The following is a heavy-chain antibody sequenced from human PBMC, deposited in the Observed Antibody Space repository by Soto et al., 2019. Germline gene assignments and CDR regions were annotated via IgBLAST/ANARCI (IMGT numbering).Heavy chain of an antibody. CDR1: GGSISSGGYY. D-gene: IGHD3-22*01. Sequence: TLSLTCTVSGGSISSGGYYWSWIRQHPGKGLEWIGYIYYSGSTYYNPSLKSRVTISVDTSKNQFSLKLSSVTAADTAVYYCARETPKYYYDSSGYPVVAFDIWGQGTRVTVSS. J-gene: IGHJ3*02. CDR3: ARETPKYYYDSSGYPVVAFDI. V-gene: IGHV4-31*03. CDR2: IYYSGST.